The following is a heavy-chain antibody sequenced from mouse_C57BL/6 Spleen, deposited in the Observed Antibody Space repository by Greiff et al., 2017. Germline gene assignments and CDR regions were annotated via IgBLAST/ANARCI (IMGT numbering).Heavy chain of an antibody. Sequence: VQLQHSGPELVKPGASVKMSCKASGYTFTDYNMHWVKQSHGKSLEWIGYINPNNGGTSYNQKFKGKATLTVNKSSSTAYMERRSLTSEDSAVYYCARSGGGAGSWFAYWGQGTLVTVSA. J-gene: IGHJ3*01. CDR1: GYTFTDYN. V-gene: IGHV1-22*01. CDR2: INPNNGGT. CDR3: ARSGGGAGSWFAY. D-gene: IGHD3-1*01.